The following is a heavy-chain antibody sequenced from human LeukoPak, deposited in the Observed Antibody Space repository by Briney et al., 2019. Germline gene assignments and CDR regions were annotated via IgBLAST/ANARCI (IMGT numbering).Heavy chain of an antibody. CDR3: ARDKIMRNYYYYGMDV. D-gene: IGHD2-8*01. CDR1: GFTLSSYG. V-gene: IGHV3-33*01. CDR2: IWYDGSNK. J-gene: IGHJ6*02. Sequence: GGSLRLSCAASGFTLSSYGMHWVRQAPGKGLEWVAVIWYDGSNKYYADSVKGRFTISRDNSKNTLYLQMNSLRAEDTAVYYCARDKIMRNYYYYGMDVWGQGTTVTVSS.